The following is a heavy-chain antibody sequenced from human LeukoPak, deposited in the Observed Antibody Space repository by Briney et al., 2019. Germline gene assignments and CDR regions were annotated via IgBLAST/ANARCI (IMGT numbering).Heavy chain of an antibody. D-gene: IGHD5-24*01. Sequence: GRSLRLSCAASGFTFSSYDMHWVRQAPGKGLEWVALIWYDGSNKNYADSVKGRFTISRDNAKNSLDLQVNSLRAEDTAVYYCARTSTRDGYRSFDYWGQGTLVTVSS. J-gene: IGHJ4*02. CDR1: GFTFSSYD. CDR3: ARTSTRDGYRSFDY. CDR2: IWYDGSNK. V-gene: IGHV3-33*03.